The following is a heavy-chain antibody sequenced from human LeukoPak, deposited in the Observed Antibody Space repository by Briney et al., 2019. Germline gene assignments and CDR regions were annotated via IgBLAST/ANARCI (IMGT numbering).Heavy chain of an antibody. J-gene: IGHJ4*02. CDR2: ISSSSYI. CDR3: AKDLQSGGY. D-gene: IGHD3-10*01. CDR1: GFTFSSYS. V-gene: IGHV3-21*01. Sequence: GGSLRLSCAASGFTFSSYSMNWVRQAPGKGLEWVSSISSSSYIYYADSVKGRFAISRDNSKNTLYLQMNSLRAEDTAVYYCAKDLQSGGYWGQGTLVTVSS.